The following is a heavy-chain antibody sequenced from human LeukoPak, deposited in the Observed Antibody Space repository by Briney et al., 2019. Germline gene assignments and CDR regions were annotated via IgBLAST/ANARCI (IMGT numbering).Heavy chain of an antibody. CDR3: ARDASGRCSSTSCYAYYDYYMDV. CDR2: INPNSGGT. Sequence: GASVKVSCKASGYAFTGYYMNWGRQAPGQGLEWMGWINPNSGGTNYAKKFQGRVTMTRDTSISTAYMELSRLRSDDTAVYYCARDASGRCSSTSCYAYYDYYMDVWGKGTTVTVSS. J-gene: IGHJ6*03. CDR1: GYAFTGYY. D-gene: IGHD2-2*01. V-gene: IGHV1-2*02.